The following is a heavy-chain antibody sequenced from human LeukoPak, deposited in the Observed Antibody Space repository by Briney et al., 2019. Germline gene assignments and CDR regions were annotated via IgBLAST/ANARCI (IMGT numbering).Heavy chain of an antibody. CDR3: ARVGDYYDSSGLDY. V-gene: IGHV3-66*01. Sequence: GGSLRLSCAASGFTVSSNYMSWVRQAPGKGLEWVSVIYSGGSTYYADSVKGRFTISRDNSKNTLYLQMNSLRAEDTAVYYCARVGDYYDSSGLDYWGQGTLVTVSS. D-gene: IGHD3-22*01. J-gene: IGHJ4*02. CDR2: IYSGGST. CDR1: GFTVSSNY.